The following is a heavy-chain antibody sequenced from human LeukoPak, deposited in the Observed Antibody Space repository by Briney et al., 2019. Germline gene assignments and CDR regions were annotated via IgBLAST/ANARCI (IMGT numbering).Heavy chain of an antibody. CDR3: ARVYGDYVLDY. D-gene: IGHD4-17*01. CDR2: ISSSGSTI. Sequence: PGGSLRLSCAASGFTFSSYEMNWVRHAPGKGLEWVSYISSSGSTIYYANSVKGRFTISRHNAKHSLYLQMNSLRAEDTAVYYCARVYGDYVLDYWGQGTLVTVSS. J-gene: IGHJ4*02. V-gene: IGHV3-48*03. CDR1: GFTFSSYE.